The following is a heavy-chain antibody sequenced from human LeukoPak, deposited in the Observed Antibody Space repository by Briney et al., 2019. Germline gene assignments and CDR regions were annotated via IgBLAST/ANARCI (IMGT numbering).Heavy chain of an antibody. Sequence: GGSLRLSCVGSELTFSAYAMSWVRQTPGKGLEWVSGISGNGANTDSADSVEGRFTISRDNSKDTLCLEMTNLRAEDAAVYYCVARNGYHYAFDYWGQGTQVVVSS. V-gene: IGHV3-23*01. CDR1: ELTFSAYA. J-gene: IGHJ4*02. CDR3: VARNGYHYAFDY. CDR2: ISGNGANT. D-gene: IGHD3-10*01.